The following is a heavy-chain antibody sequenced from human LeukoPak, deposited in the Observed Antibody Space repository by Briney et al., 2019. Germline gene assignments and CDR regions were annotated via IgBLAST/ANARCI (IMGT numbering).Heavy chain of an antibody. CDR1: GYTFTGYY. CDR3: DCLMGTVTGTEIFDY. J-gene: IGHJ4*02. Sequence: EASVKVSCKASGYTFTGYYMHWVRQAPGQGLEWMGWINPNNGDTNYAQKLQGRVTMTRDTSISTAYMELSSLRSDDTAVYYCDCLMGTVTGTEIFDYWGQGTLVTVSS. D-gene: IGHD6-19*01. CDR2: INPNNGDT. V-gene: IGHV1-2*02.